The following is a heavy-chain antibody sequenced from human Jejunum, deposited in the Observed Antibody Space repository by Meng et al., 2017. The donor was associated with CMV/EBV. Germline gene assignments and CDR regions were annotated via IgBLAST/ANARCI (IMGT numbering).Heavy chain of an antibody. Sequence: FVHWVRQAPGQGLEWMGIINPSSGSTTYARKLQGRVTMTRDPSTSTFYMELSSLTSEDTAVYFCSRGPYYYESSGYYGGQSNWFDPWGQGTQVTVSS. CDR1: F. CDR2: INPSSGST. CDR3: SRGPYYYESSGYYGGQSNWFDP. D-gene: IGHD3-22*01. V-gene: IGHV1-46*04. J-gene: IGHJ5*02.